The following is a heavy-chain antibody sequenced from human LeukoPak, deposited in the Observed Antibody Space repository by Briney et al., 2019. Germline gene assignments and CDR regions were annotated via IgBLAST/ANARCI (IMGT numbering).Heavy chain of an antibody. CDR2: IYPGDSDT. D-gene: IGHD5-18*01. Sequence: GESLKISCKGSGYSFTSYWITWVRQMPGKGLEWMGIIYPGDSDTRYSPSFQGQVTISADRSISTAYLQWSSLKASDTAMYYCARRGTAMTGFFDYWGQGTLVTVSS. CDR1: GYSFTSYW. CDR3: ARRGTAMTGFFDY. V-gene: IGHV5-51*01. J-gene: IGHJ4*02.